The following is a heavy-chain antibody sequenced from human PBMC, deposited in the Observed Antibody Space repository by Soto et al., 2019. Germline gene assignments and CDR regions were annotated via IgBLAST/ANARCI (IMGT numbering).Heavy chain of an antibody. CDR2: ISAHNGNT. Sequence: QVHLVQSGAEVKKPGASVKVSCKASGYTFTSYGITWVRQAPGQGLEWMGWISAHNGNTDYAQKLQGRVIVTRDTSTSPAYMELRSPRSDDTAVYYCARGRYGDYWGQGALVTVSS. V-gene: IGHV1-18*01. J-gene: IGHJ4*02. CDR3: ARGRYGDY. D-gene: IGHD1-1*01. CDR1: GYTFTSYG.